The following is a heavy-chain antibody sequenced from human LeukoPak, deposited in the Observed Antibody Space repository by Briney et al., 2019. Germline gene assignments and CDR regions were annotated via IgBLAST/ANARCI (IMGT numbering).Heavy chain of an antibody. CDR2: ISGSGGST. V-gene: IGHV3-23*01. J-gene: IGHJ4*02. CDR1: GFTFSSYA. D-gene: IGHD3-16*01. Sequence: GGSLRLSCAASGFTFSSYAMSWVRQAPGKGLEWVSAISGSGGSTYYADSVKGRFTISRDNSRDTLYLQMNSLRAEDTAVYYCAKGYYDYVWGSYYFDYWGQGTLVSVSS. CDR3: AKGYYDYVWGSYYFDY.